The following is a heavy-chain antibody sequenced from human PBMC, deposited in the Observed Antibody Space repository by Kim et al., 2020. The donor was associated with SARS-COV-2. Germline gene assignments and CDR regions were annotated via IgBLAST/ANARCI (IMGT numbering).Heavy chain of an antibody. D-gene: IGHD3-16*02. CDR1: GFTFSSYA. Sequence: GGSLRLSCAASGFTFSSYAMSWVRQAPGKGLEWVSAISGSGGSTYYADSVKGRFTISRDNSKNTLYLQMNSLRAEDTAVYYCAKAYDYVWGSYRPNYYYYGMEVWGQGTTVTVSS. J-gene: IGHJ6*02. CDR2: ISGSGGST. V-gene: IGHV3-23*01. CDR3: AKAYDYVWGSYRPNYYYYGMEV.